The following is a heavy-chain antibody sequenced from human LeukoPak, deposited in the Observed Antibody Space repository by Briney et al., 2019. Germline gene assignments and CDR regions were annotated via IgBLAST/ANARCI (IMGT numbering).Heavy chain of an antibody. Sequence: GGSLRLSCAASGFTFSRYNINWVRQAPGKGLEWVSYISGSSSSSTTIYYADSVKGRFTISRDNAKNSLYLQMNSLRAEDTAVYYCARDRGEWGMDVWGQGTTVTVSS. V-gene: IGHV3-48*04. D-gene: IGHD3-16*01. CDR3: ARDRGEWGMDV. CDR2: ISGSSSSSTTI. CDR1: GFTFSRYN. J-gene: IGHJ6*02.